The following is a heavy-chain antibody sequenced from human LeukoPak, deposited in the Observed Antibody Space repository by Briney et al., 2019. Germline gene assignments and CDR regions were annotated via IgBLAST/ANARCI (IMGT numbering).Heavy chain of an antibody. CDR2: ISPSGGST. J-gene: IGHJ4*02. D-gene: IGHD6-19*01. CDR1: GYTFTNYY. V-gene: IGHV1-46*01. CDR3: ARDRSSGWYPFDY. Sequence: ASVKVSCKASGYTFTNYYMHWVRQAPGQGLEWMGIISPSGGSTMYAQTFQGRVTMTSDTSTSTVYMEMSSLRSEDTAVFYCARDRSSGWYPFDYWGQGTLVTVSS.